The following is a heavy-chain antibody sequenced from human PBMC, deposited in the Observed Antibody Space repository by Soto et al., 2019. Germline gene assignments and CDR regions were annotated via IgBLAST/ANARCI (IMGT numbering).Heavy chain of an antibody. Sequence: EVQLVESGGGLVKPGGSLRLSCAASGFTFNHAWMSWVRQAPGKGLEWVGLIKSKTDGGTTDYAAPVKGRFTFSRDDSKNTLYLQMNSLKTEDTAVYYCTTDDYYDGSGYIPLWAYWGQGNLVTVST. D-gene: IGHD3-22*01. CDR3: TTDDYYDGSGYIPLWAY. V-gene: IGHV3-15*01. J-gene: IGHJ4*02. CDR2: IKSKTDGGTT. CDR1: GFTFNHAW.